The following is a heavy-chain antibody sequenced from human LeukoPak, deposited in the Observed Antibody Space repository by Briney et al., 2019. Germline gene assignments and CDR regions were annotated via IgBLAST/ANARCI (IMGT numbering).Heavy chain of an antibody. CDR2: ISGSGGST. V-gene: IGHV3-23*01. CDR3: AKTMYYYDSSGYSFGY. J-gene: IGHJ4*02. Sequence: PGGSLRLSCAASGFTFSSYAMSWVRQAPGKGLEWVSAISGSGGSTYYADSVKGRFTISRDNSKNTLYLQMNSLRAEDTAVYYCAKTMYYYDSSGYSFGYWGQGTLVTVSS. CDR1: GFTFSSYA. D-gene: IGHD3-22*01.